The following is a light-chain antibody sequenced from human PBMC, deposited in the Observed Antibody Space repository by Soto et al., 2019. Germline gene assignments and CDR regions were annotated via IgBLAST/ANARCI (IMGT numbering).Light chain of an antibody. V-gene: IGKV4-1*01. J-gene: IGKJ1*01. CDR1: QSVLHSSNNKNY. CDR3: KQYYTTPQA. CDR2: WAS. Sequence: DIVMNQSPDSLAVSLGETATIDCKSSQSVLHSSNNKNYLAWFQQKSGQPPKLLIYWASTRESGVPDRFSGSGSEKDFTLTISSLQAEDQAVYYCKQYYTTPQAFGQGTKVEIX.